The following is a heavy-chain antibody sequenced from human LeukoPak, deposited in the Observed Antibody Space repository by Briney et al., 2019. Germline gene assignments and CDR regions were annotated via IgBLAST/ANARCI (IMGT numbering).Heavy chain of an antibody. V-gene: IGHV1-18*01. CDR2: ISAYNGNT. J-gene: IGHJ5*02. Sequence: ASAKVSCKASGYTFTSYGISWVRQAPGQGLEWMGWISAYNGNTNYAQKLQGRVTMTTDTSTSTAYMELRSLRSDDTAVYYCARDLYSSSFSNWFDPWGQGTLVTVSS. CDR3: ARDLYSSSFSNWFDP. D-gene: IGHD6-13*01. CDR1: GYTFTSYG.